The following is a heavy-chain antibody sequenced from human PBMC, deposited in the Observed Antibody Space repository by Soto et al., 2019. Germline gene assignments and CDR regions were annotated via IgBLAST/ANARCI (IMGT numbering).Heavy chain of an antibody. CDR1: GYTFTSYA. CDR2: INAGNGNT. V-gene: IGHV1-3*01. D-gene: IGHD3-3*01. J-gene: IGHJ6*02. CDR3: ARVLAPYYDFWSGYSHYYYHGMDV. Sequence: GASVKVSCKASGYTFTSYAMRWVRQAPGQRLEWMGWINAGNGNTKYSQKFQGRVTITRDTSASTAYMELSSLRSEDAAVYYCARVLAPYYDFWSGYSHYYYHGMDVWGQGTTVTVSS.